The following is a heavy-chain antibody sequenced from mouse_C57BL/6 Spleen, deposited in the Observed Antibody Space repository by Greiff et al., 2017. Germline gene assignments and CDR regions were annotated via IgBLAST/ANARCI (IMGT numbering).Heavy chain of an antibody. CDR1: GYSFTGYY. Sequence: QVQLMESGPELVKPGASVKISCKASGYSFTGYYIHWVKQRPGQGLEWIGWIYPGSGNTKYNEKFKGKATLTADTSSSTAYMQLSSLTTEDSAVYYCARDEYGGGGYFDVWGTGTTVTVSS. D-gene: IGHD1-2*01. CDR2: IYPGSGNT. CDR3: ARDEYGGGGYFDV. J-gene: IGHJ1*03. V-gene: IGHV1-66*01.